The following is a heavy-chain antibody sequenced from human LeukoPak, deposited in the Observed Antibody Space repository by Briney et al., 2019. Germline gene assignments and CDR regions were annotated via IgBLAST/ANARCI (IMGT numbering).Heavy chain of an antibody. CDR3: ARLLDRYGGQYYFDY. CDR1: GGSISSRYYD. V-gene: IGHV4-39*01. Sequence: PSETLSLTCTVSGGSISSRYYDWGWIRQPPGKGLEWIGSIYYSGSTYYNPSLKSRVTIFVDTSKNQFSLKLSSVTAADTAVYYCARLLDRYGGQYYFDYWGQGTLVTVSS. D-gene: IGHD3-10*01. CDR2: IYYSGST. J-gene: IGHJ4*02.